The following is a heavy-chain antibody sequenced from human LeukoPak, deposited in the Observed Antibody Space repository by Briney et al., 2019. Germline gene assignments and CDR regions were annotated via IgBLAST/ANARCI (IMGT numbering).Heavy chain of an antibody. CDR2: IRSQVYGGTT. J-gene: IGHJ4*02. D-gene: IGHD3-10*01. CDR3: TRVLLWFGEFSAFDY. V-gene: IGHV3-49*04. Sequence: GGSLRPSCTASGFTFGDYALTWVRQAPGKGLEWIGFIRSQVYGGTTEHAASVKDRFTISRDDSKSIAYLQMNSLKTEDTAVYYCTRVLLWFGEFSAFDYWGQGALVTVSS. CDR1: GFTFGDYA.